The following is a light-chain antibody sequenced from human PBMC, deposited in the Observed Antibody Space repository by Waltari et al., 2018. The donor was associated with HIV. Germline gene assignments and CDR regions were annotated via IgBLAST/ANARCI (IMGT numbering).Light chain of an antibody. J-gene: IGKJ3*01. V-gene: IGKV3-20*01. Sequence: EVVLTQSPGALSLSPGERATLSCRASQSVTNNYLAWYQQKPGQAPRLLIYDASTRATGIPDRFSGSGSGTDFTLAISRLEPQDSAVYYCQQYGGSPLFTFGPGTKVDIK. CDR2: DAS. CDR1: QSVTNNY. CDR3: QQYGGSPLFT.